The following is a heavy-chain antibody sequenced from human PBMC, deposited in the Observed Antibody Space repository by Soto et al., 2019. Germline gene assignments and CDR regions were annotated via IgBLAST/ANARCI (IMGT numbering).Heavy chain of an antibody. D-gene: IGHD2-2*01. V-gene: IGHV3-21*01. Sequence: EVQVVESGGGLVEPGGSLRLSCAASGFNFSRSSMNWVRQAPGKGLEWVASISTSSNLIYYEDSVKGRFTVSRDNTKNSMYLQMISLRAEETAIYYCARGMKTAVFYGMDVWGQGTTVTVSS. J-gene: IGHJ6*02. CDR2: ISTSSNLI. CDR1: GFNFSRSS. CDR3: ARGMKTAVFYGMDV.